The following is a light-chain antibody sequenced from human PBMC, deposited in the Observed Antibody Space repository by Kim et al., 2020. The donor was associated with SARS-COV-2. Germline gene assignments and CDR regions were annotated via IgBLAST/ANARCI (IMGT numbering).Light chain of an antibody. J-gene: IGLJ2*01. CDR1: KLGDKY. V-gene: IGLV3-1*01. CDR3: QSWDSSTVVV. CDR2: QDT. Sequence: SAGQKARITYSGDKLGDKYAFWYQQKEGQSPVLVLYQDTKRPSGIPERFSGSNAGNTATLTISGTQAMDEADYYCQSWDSSTVVVFGGGTQLTVL.